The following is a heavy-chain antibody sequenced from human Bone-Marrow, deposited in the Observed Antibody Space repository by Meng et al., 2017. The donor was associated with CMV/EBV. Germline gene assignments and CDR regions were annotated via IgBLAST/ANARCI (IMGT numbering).Heavy chain of an antibody. V-gene: IGHV3-11*01. CDR2: ISSSGSTI. Sequence: GESLKISCAASGFTFSDYYMSWIRQAPGKGLEWVSYISSSGSTIYYADSVKGRFTISRDNSKNTLYLQMSSLRAEDTAVYYCAKLKRPGLLLINWFDPWGQGTLVTVSS. CDR1: GFTFSDYY. J-gene: IGHJ5*02. D-gene: IGHD2-2*01. CDR3: AKLKRPGLLLINWFDP.